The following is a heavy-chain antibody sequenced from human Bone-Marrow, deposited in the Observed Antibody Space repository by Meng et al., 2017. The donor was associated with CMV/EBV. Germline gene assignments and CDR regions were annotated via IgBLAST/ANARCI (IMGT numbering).Heavy chain of an antibody. J-gene: IGHJ4*02. V-gene: IGHV3-30*04. Sequence: GESLKISCAASGFTFSSYAMHWVRQAPGKGLEWVAVISYDGSNKYYADSVKGRFTITRDNSKNTLYLQMNSLRAEDTAVYYCARHTLDGSTWYFGYWGQGTLVTVSS. CDR1: GFTFSSYA. D-gene: IGHD6-13*01. CDR2: ISYDGSNK. CDR3: ARHTLDGSTWYFGY.